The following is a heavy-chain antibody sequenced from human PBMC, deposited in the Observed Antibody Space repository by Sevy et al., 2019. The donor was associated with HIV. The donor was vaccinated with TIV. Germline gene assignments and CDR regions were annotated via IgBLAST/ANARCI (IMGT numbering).Heavy chain of an antibody. D-gene: IGHD3-16*01. V-gene: IGHV3-11*01. CDR3: VGRRYSPAYSWSYHFDY. Sequence: GGSLRLSCAASGFDFSDYYMTWIRQTPGKGLEWISYISVSSSAKYYTDSVKGRFAISRDNARNSLYLQMNSLRVEDTAVYFCVGRRYSPAYSWSYHFDYWGQGALVTVSS. CDR2: ISVSSSAK. CDR1: GFDFSDYY. J-gene: IGHJ4*02.